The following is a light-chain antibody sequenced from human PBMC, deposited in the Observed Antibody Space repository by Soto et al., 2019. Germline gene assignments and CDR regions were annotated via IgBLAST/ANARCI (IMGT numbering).Light chain of an antibody. J-gene: IGKJ1*01. CDR3: QQYGSSPPRT. V-gene: IGKV3-15*01. CDR1: QSVADN. Sequence: EVVMTQSPATLSVSPGERVTLSCRSSQSVADNLAWFQQKPGQGPRLLIYGASTRATGIPARFSGSGSGADFTLTISRLEPEDFAVYYCQQYGSSPPRTSGQGTKVDIK. CDR2: GAS.